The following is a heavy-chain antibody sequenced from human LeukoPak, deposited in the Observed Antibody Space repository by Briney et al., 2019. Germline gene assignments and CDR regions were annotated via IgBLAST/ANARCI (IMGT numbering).Heavy chain of an antibody. V-gene: IGHV3-23*01. D-gene: IGHD3-22*01. Sequence: GGSLRLSCAASGFTFSSYAMSWVRQAPGKGLEWVSAISGSGGSTYYADSVKGRFTISTDNSKNTLYLQMNSLRAEDTAVYYCAKSRGYYYDSSGLDYWGQGTLVTVSS. CDR3: AKSRGYYYDSSGLDY. J-gene: IGHJ4*02. CDR2: ISGSGGST. CDR1: GFTFSSYA.